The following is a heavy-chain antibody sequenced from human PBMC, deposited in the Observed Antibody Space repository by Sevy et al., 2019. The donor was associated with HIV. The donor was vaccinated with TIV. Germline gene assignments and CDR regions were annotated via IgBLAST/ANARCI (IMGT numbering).Heavy chain of an antibody. V-gene: IGHV4-4*07. CDR2: INTRGDT. CDR1: GASITNYY. CDR3: ARDVVVRGVFPTYYYHYYMDV. Sequence: SETLSLTCTVSGASITNYYWSWIRQPAGKGLEWIGRINTRGDTHYNPSLKSRVTMSLDTSQKHFSLKLTSVIAADTAVYYCARDVVVRGVFPTYYYHYYMDVWGIGTTVTVSS. J-gene: IGHJ6*03. D-gene: IGHD3-10*01.